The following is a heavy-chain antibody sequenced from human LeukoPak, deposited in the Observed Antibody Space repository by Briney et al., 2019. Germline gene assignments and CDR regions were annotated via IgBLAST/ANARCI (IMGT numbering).Heavy chain of an antibody. CDR1: GFTVSNNY. J-gene: IGHJ6*03. Sequence: GGSLRLSCAVSGFTVSNNYMSWVRQAPGKGLEWVSVIYSGGSTYYADSVKGRFTISRDNSKNTLYLQMNSLRDEDTAVYYFARGQYQVLSYYYMDVWGKGTTVTVSS. CDR2: IYSGGST. V-gene: IGHV3-66*02. D-gene: IGHD2-2*01. CDR3: ARGQYQVLSYYYMDV.